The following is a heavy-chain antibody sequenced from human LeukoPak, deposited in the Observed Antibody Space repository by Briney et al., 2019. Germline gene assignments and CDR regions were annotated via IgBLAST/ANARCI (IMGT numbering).Heavy chain of an antibody. J-gene: IGHJ5*02. CDR2: ISAHNGNT. D-gene: IGHD6-19*01. CDR3: ARDRAVTTTILGFDP. Sequence: ASVKVSCKASGYTFTSYGISWVRQAPGQGLEWMGWISAHNGNTDYAQKLQGRVTMTTDTSTSTAYMELRSLRSDDTAVYYCARDRAVTTTILGFDPWGQGTLVTVSS. CDR1: GYTFTSYG. V-gene: IGHV1-18*01.